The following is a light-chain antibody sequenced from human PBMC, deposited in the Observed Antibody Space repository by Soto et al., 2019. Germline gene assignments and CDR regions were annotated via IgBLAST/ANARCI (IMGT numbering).Light chain of an antibody. CDR3: V. CDR1: SSDVGGYNY. CDR2: DVS. V-gene: IGLV2-11*01. Sequence: QSALTQPRSVSGSPGQSVTISCTGTSSDVGGYNYVSWYQQHPGKAPKLMIYDVSKRPSGVPDRFSGSKSGNTASLTISGLQAEDEADSSYVFGTGTKLTVL. J-gene: IGLJ1*01.